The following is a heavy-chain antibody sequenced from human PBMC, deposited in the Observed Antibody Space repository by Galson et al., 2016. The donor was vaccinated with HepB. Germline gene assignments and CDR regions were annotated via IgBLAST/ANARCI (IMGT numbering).Heavy chain of an antibody. CDR1: GFTFSGHG. J-gene: IGHJ4*02. CDR3: AKDRYVRSDYYYGLDS. Sequence: SLRLSCAASGFTFSGHGIHWVRQAPGKGLEWVAVISKDGSKKYYADSVKGRFTISRDNPKNTLHLEMNSLRAEDTAIYYCAKDRYVRSDYYYGLDSWGQGALVTVSS. V-gene: IGHV3-30*18. D-gene: IGHD3-22*01. CDR2: ISKDGSKK.